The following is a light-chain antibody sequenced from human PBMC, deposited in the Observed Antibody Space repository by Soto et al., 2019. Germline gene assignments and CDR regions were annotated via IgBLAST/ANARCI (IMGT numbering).Light chain of an antibody. Sequence: ELVLTQSPGTLSLSPGERATLSCRASQSVSSSYLAWYQQKPGQAPRLLIYGASSRATGIPDRFTGSGAGTDFSHTISRLETEAFAAYYRQQYGSSPVFPLGSRTKVLIK. CDR3: QQYGSSPVFP. J-gene: IGKJ3*01. CDR2: GAS. CDR1: QSVSSSY. V-gene: IGKV3-20*01.